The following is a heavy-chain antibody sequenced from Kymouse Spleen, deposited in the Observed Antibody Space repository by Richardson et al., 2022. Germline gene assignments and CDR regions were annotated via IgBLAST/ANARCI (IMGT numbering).Heavy chain of an antibody. CDR1: GFTFSSYD. J-gene: IGHJ4*02. CDR2: IGTAGDT. D-gene: IGHD5-12*01. CDR3: ARASPLYSGYDYGFDY. V-gene: IGHV3-13*01. Sequence: EVQLVESGGGLVQPGGSLRLSCAASGFTFSSYDMHWVRQATGKGLEWVSAIGTAGDTYYPGSVKGRFTISRENAKNSLYLQMNSLRAGDTAVYYCARASPLYSGYDYGFDYWGQGTLVTVSS.